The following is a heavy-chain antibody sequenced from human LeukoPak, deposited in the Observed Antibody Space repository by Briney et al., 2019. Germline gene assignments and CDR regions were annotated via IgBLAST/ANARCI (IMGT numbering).Heavy chain of an antibody. CDR3: AKEADIVSFDL. J-gene: IGHJ2*01. D-gene: IGHD2-15*01. CDR2: IDPKSGDT. V-gene: IGHV1-2*02. CDR1: GYTFTGNH. Sequence: ASVKVSCKASGYTFTGNHVHWVRQAPGQGLEWMGWIDPKSGDTMYAQKFQDRVTMTSDTSINTAYMELSGLRSDDTAVYFRAKEADIVSFDLWGRGTLVTVSS.